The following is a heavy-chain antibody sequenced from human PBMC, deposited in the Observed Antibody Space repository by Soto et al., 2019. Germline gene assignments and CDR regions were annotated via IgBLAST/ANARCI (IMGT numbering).Heavy chain of an antibody. Sequence: SETLSLTCAVSGGSISSSNWWSWVRQPPGKGLEWIGEIYHSGSTNYNPSLKSRVTISVDKSKNQFSLKLSSVTAADPAVYYCATDRLHYAFDIWGQGTMVTVSS. V-gene: IGHV4-4*02. CDR3: ATDRLHYAFDI. CDR2: IYHSGST. J-gene: IGHJ3*02. CDR1: GGSISSSNW.